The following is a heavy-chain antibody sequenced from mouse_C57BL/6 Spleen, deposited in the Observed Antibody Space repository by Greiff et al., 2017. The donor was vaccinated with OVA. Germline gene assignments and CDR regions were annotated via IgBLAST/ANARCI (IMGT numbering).Heavy chain of an antibody. D-gene: IGHD2-3*01. Sequence: QVQLQQPGAELVRPGTSVKLSCKASGYTFTSYWMHWVKQRPGQGLEWIGVIDPSDSYTNYNQKFKGKATLTVDTSSSTAYMQLSSLTSEDSAVYYCARGGYYLYWYFDVWGTGTTVTVSS. CDR2: IDPSDSYT. J-gene: IGHJ1*03. CDR1: GYTFTSYW. V-gene: IGHV1-59*01. CDR3: ARGGYYLYWYFDV.